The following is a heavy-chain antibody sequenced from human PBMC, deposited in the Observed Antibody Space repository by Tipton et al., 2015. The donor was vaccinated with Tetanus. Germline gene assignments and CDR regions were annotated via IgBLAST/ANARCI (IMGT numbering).Heavy chain of an antibody. Sequence: TLSLTCTVSGGSIRGGTFYWGWIRQPAGKGLEWIGRIFGSGGTTYNPSLKSRVARSVGTSQNHFYLKLSSVTAADTAVYYCARDRHYYDSSLGYWGQGTLVTVSS. V-gene: IGHV4-61*02. CDR1: GGSIRGGTFY. CDR2: IFGSGGT. J-gene: IGHJ4*02. CDR3: ARDRHYYDSSLGY. D-gene: IGHD3-22*01.